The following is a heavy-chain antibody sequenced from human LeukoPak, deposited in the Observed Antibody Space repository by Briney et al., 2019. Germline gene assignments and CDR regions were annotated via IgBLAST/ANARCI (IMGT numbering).Heavy chain of an antibody. Sequence: GGSLRLSCAVSGITLSNYGMSWVRQAPGKGLEWVAGISDSGGRTNYADSVKGRFTISRDNSKNTLFLQMSSLRVEDTAIYYCAKERFCSGGSCYASHDLHLGQGILVTVSS. J-gene: IGHJ4*02. CDR2: ISDSGGRT. CDR1: GITLSNYG. V-gene: IGHV3-23*01. D-gene: IGHD2-15*01. CDR3: AKERFCSGGSCYASHDLH.